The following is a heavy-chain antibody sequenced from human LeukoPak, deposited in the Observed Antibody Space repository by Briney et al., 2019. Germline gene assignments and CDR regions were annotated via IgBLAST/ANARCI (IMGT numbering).Heavy chain of an antibody. CDR1: GGSVSSGSYS. V-gene: IGHV4-61*01. J-gene: IGHJ5*02. CDR3: ARDSARDYGSYSWFDP. Sequence: SETLSLTCTVSGGSVSSGSYSWTWIRQPPGKGLEWIGYVYYSGSTNYNPSLKSRLTISVDTSKNQFSLKLRSVTAADTAVYYCARDSARDYGSYSWFDPWGQGTLVTVSS. CDR2: VYYSGST. D-gene: IGHD4-17*01.